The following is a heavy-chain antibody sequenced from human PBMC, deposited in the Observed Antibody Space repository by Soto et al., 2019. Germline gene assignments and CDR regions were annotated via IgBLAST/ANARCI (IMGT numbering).Heavy chain of an antibody. CDR1: GYTFTSYD. CDR3: ARGLGPHRNWFDP. V-gene: IGHV1-8*01. CDR2: MNPNSGNT. Sequence: QVQLVQSGAEVKKPGASVKVSCKASGYTFTSYDINWVRQATGQGLEWMGWMNPNSGNTGYEQKFQGIFSMTRNTSISTAYMELSSLRSEDTAVYSCARGLGPHRNWFDPWGQGTLVTVSS. J-gene: IGHJ5*02.